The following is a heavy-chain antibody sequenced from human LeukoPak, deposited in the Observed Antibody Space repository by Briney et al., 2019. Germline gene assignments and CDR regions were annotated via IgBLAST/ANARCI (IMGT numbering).Heavy chain of an antibody. D-gene: IGHD5-18*01. J-gene: IGHJ2*01. CDR2: IHNSGST. V-gene: IGHV4-4*07. Sequence: SETLSLTCTVSGGSISSYYWTWIRQPAGKGLEWNVRIHNSGSTTYNPSLKSRVTLSVDTSKSQFSMKLSSVTAADTAVYYCARVRAMADLHWNFDLWGRGTLVTVSS. CDR3: ARVRAMADLHWNFDL. CDR1: GGSISSYY.